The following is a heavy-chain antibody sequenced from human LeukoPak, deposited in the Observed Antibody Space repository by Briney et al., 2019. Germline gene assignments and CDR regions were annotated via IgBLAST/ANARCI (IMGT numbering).Heavy chain of an antibody. CDR3: ASLVGGPHYYFDY. J-gene: IGHJ4*02. D-gene: IGHD1-26*01. Sequence: GGSLRLSCAASGFTFSSYWMHWVRQGPGKGLVWVSRINSDGSITSYADSVKGRFTISRDNAKNTLYLQMNSLRAEDTAVYYCASLVGGPHYYFDYWGQGTLVTVSS. CDR2: INSDGSIT. CDR1: GFTFSSYW. V-gene: IGHV3-74*01.